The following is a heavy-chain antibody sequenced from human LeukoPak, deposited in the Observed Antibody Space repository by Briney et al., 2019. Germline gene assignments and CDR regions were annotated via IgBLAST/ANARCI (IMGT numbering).Heavy chain of an antibody. J-gene: IGHJ4*02. CDR3: AKDLHGSENFYYLDN. D-gene: IGHD3-10*01. V-gene: IGHV3-9*01. CDR2: ISWHSGRT. CDR1: GFTFEDYA. Sequence: GGSLRLSCAASGFTFEDYAMHWVRQAPGKGLEWVSGISWHSGRTGYADSVKGRFTISRDNANYSLYLEMNSLRTDDTALYYCAKDLHGSENFYYLDNWGQGTLVTVSS.